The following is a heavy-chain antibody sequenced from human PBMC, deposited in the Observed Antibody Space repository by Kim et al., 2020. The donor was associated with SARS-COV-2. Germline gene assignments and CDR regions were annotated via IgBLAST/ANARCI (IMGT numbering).Heavy chain of an antibody. CDR1: GFTFSSYA. D-gene: IGHD5-12*01. J-gene: IGHJ6*02. Sequence: GGSLRLSCAASGFTFSSYAMSWVRQAPGKGLEWVSAISGSGGSTYYADSVKGRFTISRDNSKNTLYLQMNSLRAEDTAVYYCAKDHPPRLSLVATITLIYGMDVWGQGTTVTVSS. CDR2: ISGSGGST. V-gene: IGHV3-23*01. CDR3: AKDHPPRLSLVATITLIYGMDV.